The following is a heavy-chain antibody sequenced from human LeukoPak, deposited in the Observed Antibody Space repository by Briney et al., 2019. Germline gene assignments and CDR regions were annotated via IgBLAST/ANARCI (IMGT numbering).Heavy chain of an antibody. CDR3: AREGLVREPFDY. J-gene: IGHJ4*02. D-gene: IGHD6-6*01. V-gene: IGHV1-18*01. CDR1: GYTFTSYG. Sequence: ASVKVSCKASGYTFTSYGISWVRQAPGQGLEWMGWINIYNGNTNYAQKLQGRVTMNTDTSTSTAYMELRSLRSDDTAVYYCAREGLVREPFDYWGQGTLVTVSS. CDR2: INIYNGNT.